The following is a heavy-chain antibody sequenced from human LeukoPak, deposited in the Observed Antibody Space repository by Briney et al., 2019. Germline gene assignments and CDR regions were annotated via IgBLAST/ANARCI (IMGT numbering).Heavy chain of an antibody. J-gene: IGHJ6*02. CDR3: AKDPHYYGSGSLINYYYYYGMDV. V-gene: IGHV3-7*01. Sequence: PGGSLRLSCAASGFTFSSYWMSWVRQAPGKGLEWVANIKQDGSEKYYADSVKGRFTISRDNSKNTLYLQMNSLRAEDTAVYYCAKDPHYYGSGSLINYYYYYGMDVWGQGTTVTVSS. CDR1: GFTFSSYW. CDR2: IKQDGSEK. D-gene: IGHD3-10*01.